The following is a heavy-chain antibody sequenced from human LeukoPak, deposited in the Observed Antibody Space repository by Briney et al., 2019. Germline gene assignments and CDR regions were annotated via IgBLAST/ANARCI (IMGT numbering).Heavy chain of an antibody. CDR3: ARVVHSGWIPL. D-gene: IGHD5-12*01. CDR2: IEYTGST. V-gene: IGHV4-59*12. CDR1: GGSISNFY. J-gene: IGHJ4*02. Sequence: SETLSLTCTASGGSISNFYWSWLRQPPGKGLEWIGHIEYTGSTIYNPSLDTRVIISIDRSQNQFSLKLSSVTAADTAVYYCARVVHSGWIPLWGQGTLVTVSS.